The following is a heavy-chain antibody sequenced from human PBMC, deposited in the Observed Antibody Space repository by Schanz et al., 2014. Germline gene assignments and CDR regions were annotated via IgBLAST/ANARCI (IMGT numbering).Heavy chain of an antibody. J-gene: IGHJ4*02. D-gene: IGHD2-21*01. CDR1: GFTFSSYR. Sequence: QVQLVESGGGVVQPGGSLRLSCVASGFTFSSYRMHWVRQAPGKGLEWVALIRYDGITKYYLDSVKGRFTISRDESKNTLYLQMNSLRAEDTAVYYCAKGQLLSYYFDYWGQGTLVTVSS. CDR3: AKGQLLSYYFDY. V-gene: IGHV3-30*02. CDR2: IRYDGITK.